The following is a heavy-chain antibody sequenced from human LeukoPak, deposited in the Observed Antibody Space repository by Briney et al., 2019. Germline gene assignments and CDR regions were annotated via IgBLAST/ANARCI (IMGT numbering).Heavy chain of an antibody. CDR2: SIPILGIA. D-gene: IGHD1-26*01. CDR1: GYTFTSSD. Sequence: SVRVSCKAAGYTFTSSDINWVRQATGQGRGCMGRSIPILGIANYAQKFQGRVTITADKSTSTAYMELSSLRSEDTAVYYCASIVGATQADYWGQGTLVTVSS. V-gene: IGHV1-69*04. J-gene: IGHJ4*02. CDR3: ASIVGATQADY.